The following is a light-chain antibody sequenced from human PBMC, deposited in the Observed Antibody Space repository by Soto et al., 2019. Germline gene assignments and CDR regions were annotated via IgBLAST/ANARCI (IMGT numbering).Light chain of an antibody. Sequence: QSALTQPPSASGTPGQTIAISCSGGSSNIGSHTVNWYQQLPGTAPRLLIYSNTQPPSGVPDRFSGSKSGTSASLAITGLQSEYEGDYYCSAWDYSLNGVVFGGGTKVTVL. CDR2: SNT. V-gene: IGLV1-44*01. J-gene: IGLJ2*01. CDR3: SAWDYSLNGVV. CDR1: SSNIGSHT.